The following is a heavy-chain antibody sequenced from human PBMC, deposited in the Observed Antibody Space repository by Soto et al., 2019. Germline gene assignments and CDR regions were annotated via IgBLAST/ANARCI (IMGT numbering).Heavy chain of an antibody. CDR1: GGYISGSTSY. V-gene: IGHV4-39*01. J-gene: IGHJ4*02. Sequence: SETLSLTCTVSGGYISGSTSYWGWFRQPTGKGLRWIGNISYSGNTYYHPSLKGRLTISVDTSKHQFSLRFGSVTAADTAVYYCVNRRDGYNLVTYYWGQGTRVTVSS. CDR3: VNRRDGYNLVTYY. D-gene: IGHD5-12*01. CDR2: ISYSGNT.